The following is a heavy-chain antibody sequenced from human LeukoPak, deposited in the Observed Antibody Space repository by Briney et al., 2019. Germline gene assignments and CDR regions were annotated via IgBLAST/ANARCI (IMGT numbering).Heavy chain of an antibody. Sequence: GGCLRVSCAASGFTFSTYSMSWVRQAPGKGGEWVAIIKRDGSERYNVHSVRGGFTISRDKTQNSLYLQINGLRAQETALYICMRVPLNDSSGSDFDEWGQGTLVTVSS. V-gene: IGHV3-7*01. CDR3: MRVPLNDSSGSDFDE. CDR1: GFTFSTYS. J-gene: IGHJ4*02. D-gene: IGHD3-22*01. CDR2: IKRDGSER.